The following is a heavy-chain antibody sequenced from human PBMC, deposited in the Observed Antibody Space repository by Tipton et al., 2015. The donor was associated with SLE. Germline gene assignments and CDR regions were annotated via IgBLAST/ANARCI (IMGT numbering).Heavy chain of an antibody. D-gene: IGHD6-19*01. CDR2: FIPIFGTA. CDR1: GYTFTSYA. J-gene: IGHJ3*02. V-gene: IGHV1-69*01. Sequence: QVQLVQSGAEVKKPGASVKVSCKASGYTFTSYAISWVRQAPGQGLEWMGGFIPIFGTANYAQKFQGRVTITTDESTSTAYMELSSLRSEDTAVYYCARGGYSSGWRAFDIWGQGTMVTVSS. CDR3: ARGGYSSGWRAFDI.